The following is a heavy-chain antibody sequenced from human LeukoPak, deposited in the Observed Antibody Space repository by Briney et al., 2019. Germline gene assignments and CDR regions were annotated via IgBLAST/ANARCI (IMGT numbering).Heavy chain of an antibody. D-gene: IGHD1-26*01. CDR1: GFTFSDYG. CDR3: AKDRGSYSTTADS. CDR2: IWYDGTNK. J-gene: IGHJ5*01. Sequence: PGGSLRLSCAASGFTFSDYGIHWVRQAPGKGLEWVAVIWYDGTNKYYGDSVNGRFTISRDNSKNTLYLQMNSLRAEDTAVYYCAKDRGSYSTTADSWGQGTLVTVSS. V-gene: IGHV3-33*06.